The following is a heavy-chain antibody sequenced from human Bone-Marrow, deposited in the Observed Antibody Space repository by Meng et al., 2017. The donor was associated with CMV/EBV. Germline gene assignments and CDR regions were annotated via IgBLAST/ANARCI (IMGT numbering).Heavy chain of an antibody. V-gene: IGHV5-51*01. D-gene: IGHD6-19*01. CDR3: ARSPSGYSSGQEEN. CDR1: GHSFTSYW. Sequence: KVSCKGSGHSFTSYWIGWVRQMPGKGLEWMGIIYPGDSDTRYSPSFQGQVTISADKSISTAYLQWSSLKASDTAMYYCARSPSGYSSGQEENWGQGTLVTVSS. CDR2: IYPGDSDT. J-gene: IGHJ4*02.